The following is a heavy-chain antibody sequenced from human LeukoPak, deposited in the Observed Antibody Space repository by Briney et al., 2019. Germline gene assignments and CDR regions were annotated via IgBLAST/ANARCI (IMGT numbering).Heavy chain of an antibody. Sequence: ASVKVSCKASGYTFTGYYMHWVRQAPGQGLEWMGIINPSGGSTSYAQKLQGRVTMTTDTSTSTAYMELRSLRSDDTAVYYCARREQWLVGDDYWGQGTLVTVSS. V-gene: IGHV1-46*01. J-gene: IGHJ4*02. CDR2: INPSGGST. CDR1: GYTFTGYY. CDR3: ARREQWLVGDDY. D-gene: IGHD6-19*01.